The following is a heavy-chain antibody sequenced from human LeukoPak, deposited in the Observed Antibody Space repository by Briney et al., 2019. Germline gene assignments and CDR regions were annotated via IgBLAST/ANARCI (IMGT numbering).Heavy chain of an antibody. J-gene: IGHJ3*02. CDR3: ARVTILLWFGGRGAFDI. CDR2: IKQDGSEK. Sequence: GGSLRLSCAASGFTFSSYWMSWVRQAPGKGLEWVANIKQDGSEKYYVDSVKGRFTISRDNAKNSLYLQMNSLRAEDTAVYYCARVTILLWFGGRGAFDIWGQGTMVTVSS. CDR1: GFTFSSYW. D-gene: IGHD3-10*01. V-gene: IGHV3-7*01.